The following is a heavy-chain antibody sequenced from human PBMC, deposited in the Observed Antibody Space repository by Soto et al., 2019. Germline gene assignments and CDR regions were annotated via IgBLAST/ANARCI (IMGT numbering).Heavy chain of an antibody. D-gene: IGHD3-10*01. CDR1: GYTFTDYG. CDR3: GRNQFGELFTGSFDS. CDR2: ISTAHSDV. V-gene: IGHV1-18*01. J-gene: IGHJ4*02. Sequence: GASVKVSCKTSGYTFTDYGSSWVRQAPGQGLEWMGWISTAHSDVGYAQKLQGRVTLTKDTSTSTAYMEVSSLRSEDTAVYYCGRNQFGELFTGSFDSWGQATLVTVSS.